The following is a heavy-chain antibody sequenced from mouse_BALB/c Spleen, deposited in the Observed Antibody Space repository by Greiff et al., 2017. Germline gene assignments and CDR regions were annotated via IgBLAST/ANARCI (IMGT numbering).Heavy chain of an antibody. J-gene: IGHJ3*01. D-gene: IGHD1-1*01. Sequence: QVQLQQSGPGLVAPSQSLSITCTVSGFSLTGFGVNWVRQPPGKGLEWLGMIWGDGSTDYNSALKSRLSISKDNSKSQVFLKMNSLQTDDTARYYCTRDGYYGSSFAYWGQGTLVTVSA. CDR3: TRDGYYGSSFAY. CDR2: IWGDGST. V-gene: IGHV2-6-7*01. CDR1: GFSLTGFG.